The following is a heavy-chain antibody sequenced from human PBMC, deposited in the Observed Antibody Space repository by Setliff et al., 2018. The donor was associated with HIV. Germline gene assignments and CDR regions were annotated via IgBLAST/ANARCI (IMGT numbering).Heavy chain of an antibody. V-gene: IGHV1-18*01. CDR2: IGSYSGYT. CDR1: NYTLINYG. CDR3: VRGHCNSDKCWYTWFDP. J-gene: IGHJ5*02. D-gene: IGHD2-2*01. Sequence: GASVKVSCKASNYTLINYGVSWVRQAPGQGLEWMGWIGSYSGYTIYAQKLQDRLTMTTDTSTTTASMELRSLRSDDTAVYYCVRGHCNSDKCWYTWFDPWGQGTLVTVSS.